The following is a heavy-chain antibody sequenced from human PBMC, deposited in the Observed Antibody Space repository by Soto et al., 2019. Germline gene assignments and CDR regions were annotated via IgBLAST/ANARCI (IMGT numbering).Heavy chain of an antibody. CDR2: XXPXXXXX. CDR3: ARQYSSSGFDP. J-gene: IGHJ5*02. CDR1: GYSFTSYW. V-gene: IGHV5-51*01. D-gene: IGHD6-6*01. Sequence: GESLKISCKGSGYSFTSYWIVWVRQMTGKGLEWXGIXXPXXXXXRXXPSFQGQVTISADKSISTAYLQWSSLKASDTAMYYCARQYSSSGFDPWGQGTLVTVSS.